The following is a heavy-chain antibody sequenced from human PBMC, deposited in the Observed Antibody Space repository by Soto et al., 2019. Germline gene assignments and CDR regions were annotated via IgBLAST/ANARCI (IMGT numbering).Heavy chain of an antibody. V-gene: IGHV3-30*18. CDR3: AKDFRRLDSSSKTRRVYSIDY. D-gene: IGHD6-6*01. Sequence: QVQLVESGGGVVQPGRSLRLSCAASGFTFSSYGMHWVRQAPGKGLEWVAVISYDGSNKYYADSVKGRFTISRDNSKNTLYLQMNSLRAEDTAVYYCAKDFRRLDSSSKTRRVYSIDYWGQGTLVTVSS. CDR1: GFTFSSYG. J-gene: IGHJ4*02. CDR2: ISYDGSNK.